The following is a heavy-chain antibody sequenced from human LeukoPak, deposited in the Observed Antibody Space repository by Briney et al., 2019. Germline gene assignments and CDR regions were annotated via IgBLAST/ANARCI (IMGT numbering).Heavy chain of an antibody. V-gene: IGHV1-8*01. J-gene: IGHJ4*02. Sequence: ASVKVSCKASGYTFTRYDINWVRQATGQGLEWMGWMNPNSGNTGYAQKFQGRVTMTRNTSISTAYMELSSLRAEDTAVYYCARDSQYSSGTIDYWGQGTLVTVSS. CDR2: MNPNSGNT. CDR1: GYTFTRYD. CDR3: ARDSQYSSGTIDY. D-gene: IGHD6-19*01.